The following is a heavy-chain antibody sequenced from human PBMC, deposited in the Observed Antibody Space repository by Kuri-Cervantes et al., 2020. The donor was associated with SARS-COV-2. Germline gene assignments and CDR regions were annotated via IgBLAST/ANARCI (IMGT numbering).Heavy chain of an antibody. CDR1: GFTFSSYA. CDR3: AKGIRRFLESLDY. Sequence: GESLKISCAASGFTFSSYAMSWVRQAPGKGLEWVSAISGSGGSTYYADSVKGRFTISRDNSKNTLYLQMNSLRAEDTAVYYCAKGIRRFLESLDYWGQGTLVTVPS. J-gene: IGHJ4*02. D-gene: IGHD3-3*01. V-gene: IGHV3-23*01. CDR2: ISGSGGST.